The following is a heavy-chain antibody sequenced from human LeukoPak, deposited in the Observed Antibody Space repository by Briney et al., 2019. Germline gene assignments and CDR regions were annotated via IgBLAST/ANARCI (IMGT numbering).Heavy chain of an antibody. V-gene: IGHV4-59*12. Sequence: SETLSLTCTVSGGSITSYYWSWIRQPPGKGLEWVGYIFYIGSPNYNPSLQSRVTISVDTSKNQFSLRLSSVTAADTAVYYCAREGSRRGHFDDWGQGTRVTVSS. CDR3: AREGSRRGHFDD. CDR2: IFYIGSP. J-gene: IGHJ4*02. CDR1: GGSITSYY. D-gene: IGHD1-26*01.